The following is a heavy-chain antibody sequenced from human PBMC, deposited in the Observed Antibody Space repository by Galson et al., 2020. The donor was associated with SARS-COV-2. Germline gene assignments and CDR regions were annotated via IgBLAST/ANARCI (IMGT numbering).Heavy chain of an antibody. CDR1: GFTFSSYA. J-gene: IGHJ4*02. V-gene: IGHV3-30*04. Sequence: GGSLRLSCAASGFTFSSYAMHWVRQAPGKGLEWVAVISYDGSNKYYADSVKGRFTISRDNSKNTLYLQMNSLRAEDTAVYYCARPNSGSYYGPFDYWGQGTLVTVSS. CDR2: ISYDGSNK. D-gene: IGHD1-26*01. CDR3: ARPNSGSYYGPFDY.